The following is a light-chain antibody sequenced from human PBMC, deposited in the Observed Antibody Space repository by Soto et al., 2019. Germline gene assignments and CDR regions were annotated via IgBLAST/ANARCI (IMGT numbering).Light chain of an antibody. V-gene: IGKV3-20*01. CDR3: QQSPGT. CDR1: QSVNSRY. J-gene: IGKJ1*01. CDR2: GAF. Sequence: MVLTHSQGNLSLSPWERATLSCSASQSVNSRYLAWYQQKPGQAPRLVIYGAFTRATGIPDRFIGSGSGTDFSLTISRLEPEDFAVYYCQQSPGTFGQGPRWIS.